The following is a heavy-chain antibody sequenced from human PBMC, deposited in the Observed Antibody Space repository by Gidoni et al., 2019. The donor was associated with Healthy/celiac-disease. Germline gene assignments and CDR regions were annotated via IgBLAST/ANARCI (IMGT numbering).Heavy chain of an antibody. D-gene: IGHD3-10*01. Sequence: EVQLVESGGGLVKPGGPLRPPCAASGFTFSSYSMNWVRQAPGKGLGWVSSISSSSSYIYYADSVKGRFTISRDNAKNSLYLQMNSLRAEDTAVYYCARLSTLDGELLDDDYWGQGTLVTVSS. CDR3: ARLSTLDGELLDDDY. V-gene: IGHV3-21*01. CDR2: ISSSSSYI. CDR1: GFTFSSYS. J-gene: IGHJ4*02.